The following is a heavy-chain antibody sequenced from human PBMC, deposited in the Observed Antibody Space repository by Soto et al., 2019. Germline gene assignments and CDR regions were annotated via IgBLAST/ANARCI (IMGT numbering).Heavy chain of an antibody. CDR2: ISWNSGSI. CDR3: AKDPCRRAARPGWFDP. D-gene: IGHD6-13*01. CDR1: GFTSDDYA. Sequence: GGSLRLSCAASGFTSDDYAMHWVRQAPGKGLEWVSGISWNSGSIGYADSVKGRFTISRENAKKSLYQQMNDLRAEDTALYYCAKDPCRRAARPGWFDPWGQGXLVTVYS. V-gene: IGHV3-9*02. J-gene: IGHJ5*02.